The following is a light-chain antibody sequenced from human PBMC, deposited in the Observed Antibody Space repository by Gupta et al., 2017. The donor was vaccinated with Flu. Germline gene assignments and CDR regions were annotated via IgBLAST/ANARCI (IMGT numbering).Light chain of an antibody. CDR2: NAS. CDR1: QSVRSN. CDR3: QQYHNWPPLT. V-gene: IGKV3D-15*01. Sequence: TLSCRTSQSVRSNLAWLQQKPGRAPRLLIYNASTRATDIPARFSGSGSGTEFTLTITSLQSEDCAVYYCQQYHNWPPLTFGAGTKVEIK. J-gene: IGKJ4*01.